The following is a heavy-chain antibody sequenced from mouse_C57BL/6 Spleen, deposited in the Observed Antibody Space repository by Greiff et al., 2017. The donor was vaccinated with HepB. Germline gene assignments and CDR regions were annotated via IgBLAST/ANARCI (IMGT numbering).Heavy chain of an antibody. Sequence: VQLPQSGAELAKPGASVKLSCKASGYTFTSYWLPWVKQRPGQGLEWIGYINPSSGYPKYNQKFKDKATLTADTSSSTAYMQLSSLTYEDSAFYYCARRETLGRYFDVWGTGTTVIVSS. V-gene: IGHV1-7*01. J-gene: IGHJ1*03. CDR3: ARRETLGRYFDV. D-gene: IGHD4-1*01. CDR1: GYTFTSYW. CDR2: INPSSGYP.